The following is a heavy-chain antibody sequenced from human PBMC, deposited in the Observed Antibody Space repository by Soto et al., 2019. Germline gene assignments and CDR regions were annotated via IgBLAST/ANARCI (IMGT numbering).Heavy chain of an antibody. CDR2: IYPGDSDT. CDR3: ARHDVVVPAAILHPRDYYGMDV. Sequence: GQSLKISCKGSGYSFTSYWIGWVRQMPGKGLEWMGIIYPGDSDTRYSPSFQGQVTISADKSISTACLQWSSLKASDTAMYYCARHDVVVPAAILHPRDYYGMDVWGQGTTVT. V-gene: IGHV5-51*01. D-gene: IGHD2-2*02. CDR1: GYSFTSYW. J-gene: IGHJ6*02.